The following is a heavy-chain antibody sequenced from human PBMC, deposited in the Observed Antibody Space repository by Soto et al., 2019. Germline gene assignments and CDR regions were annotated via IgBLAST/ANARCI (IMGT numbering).Heavy chain of an antibody. Sequence: QVQLLQSGSDVKKPWASVKVSCKASGYTFTTYGITLVRQSPGQGPEGMGWISAYNGDTHDTQRLQVRVTMTTDTATRTAYFELRGLRAADTAVYYCARVRHIVGYFSYYRDVWGNGTAVTVSS. CDR2: ISAYNGDT. D-gene: IGHD2-21*01. J-gene: IGHJ6*03. V-gene: IGHV1-18*01. CDR1: GYTFTTYG. CDR3: ARVRHIVGYFSYYRDV.